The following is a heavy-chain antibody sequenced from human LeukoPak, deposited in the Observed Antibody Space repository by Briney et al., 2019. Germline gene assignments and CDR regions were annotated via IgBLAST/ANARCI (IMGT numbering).Heavy chain of an antibody. J-gene: IGHJ5*02. CDR3: ARQEYCSGGSCYTWFDP. CDR1: GYRFSNYW. D-gene: IGHD2-15*01. CDR2: IYPADSDI. Sequence: GESLKISCKGSGYRFSNYWIGWVRHMPGKGLEWMGMIYPADSDIRYSPSFQGQVTISADKSISTAYLQWSSLKASDTAMYYCARQEYCSGGSCYTWFDPWGQEPWSPSPQ. V-gene: IGHV5-51*01.